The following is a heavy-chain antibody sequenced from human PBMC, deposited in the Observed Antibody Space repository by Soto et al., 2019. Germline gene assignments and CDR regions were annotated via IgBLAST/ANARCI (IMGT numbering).Heavy chain of an antibody. J-gene: IGHJ6*02. Sequence: SEPLSLNCTVSGGSVSGYFWSWIRQPPGKGLEWVGYIHYGGTTMYNPSVKGRVTISVDTPKNQFSLRLNSVTAADTAVYYCTRHAEIPKFQYGLDVWGQGTTVTVSS. CDR3: TRHAEIPKFQYGLDV. CDR2: IHYGGTT. CDR1: GGSVSGYF. D-gene: IGHD3-10*01. V-gene: IGHV4-59*02.